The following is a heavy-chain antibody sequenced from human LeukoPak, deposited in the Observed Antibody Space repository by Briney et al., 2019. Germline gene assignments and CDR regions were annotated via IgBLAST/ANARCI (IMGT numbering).Heavy chain of an antibody. CDR1: GDSISKSGYY. CDR2: FYSGNT. D-gene: IGHD6-13*01. V-gene: IGHV4-39*07. J-gene: IGHJ2*01. CDR3: ARVPTIVGYTSRELGHWYFDL. Sequence: SETLSLTCTVSGDSISKSGYYWGWIRQPPGKGLEWIGTFYSGNTYYNPSLKSRVTISVDTSKNQFSLKLSSVTAADTAVYYCARVPTIVGYTSRELGHWYFDLWGRGTLVTVSS.